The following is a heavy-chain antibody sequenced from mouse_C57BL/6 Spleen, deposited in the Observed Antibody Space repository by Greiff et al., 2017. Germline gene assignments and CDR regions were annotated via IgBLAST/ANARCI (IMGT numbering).Heavy chain of an antibody. Sequence: QVQLKESGAELVRPGASVTLSCKASGYTFTDYEMHWVKQTPVHGLEWIGAIDPETGGTAYNQKFKGKAILTADKSSSTAYMELRSLTSEDSAVYYCTRGGDGYHDYWGQGTTLTVSS. J-gene: IGHJ2*01. D-gene: IGHD2-3*01. V-gene: IGHV1-15*01. CDR2: IDPETGGT. CDR1: GYTFTDYE. CDR3: TRGGDGYHDY.